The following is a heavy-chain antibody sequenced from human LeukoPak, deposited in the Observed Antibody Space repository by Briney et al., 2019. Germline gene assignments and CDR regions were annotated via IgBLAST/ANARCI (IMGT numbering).Heavy chain of an antibody. CDR3: ARDRIVVVTAMDEPDDAFDI. D-gene: IGHD2-21*02. CDR2: MNPNSGNT. J-gene: IGHJ3*02. CDR1: GYTFTSYD. V-gene: IGHV1-8*01. Sequence: EASVKVSCKASGYTFTSYDINWVRQATGQGLEWMGWMNPNSGNTGYAQKFQGRVTMTRDTSTSTVYMELSSLRSEDTAVYYCARDRIVVVTAMDEPDDAFDIWGQGTMVTVSS.